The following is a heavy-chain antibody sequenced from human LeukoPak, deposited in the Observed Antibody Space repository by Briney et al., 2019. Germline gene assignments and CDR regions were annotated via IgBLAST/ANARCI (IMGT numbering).Heavy chain of an antibody. CDR1: GFTFSSYA. D-gene: IGHD3-10*01. CDR3: AKNMRNLKRELLWFGELSFDY. J-gene: IGHJ4*02. V-gene: IGHV3-23*01. Sequence: GGSLRLSCAAPGFTFSSYAMSWVRQAPGKGLEWVSAISGSGGSTYYADSVKGRFTIFRDNSKNTLYLQMNSLRAEDTAVYYCAKNMRNLKRELLWFGELSFDYWGQGTLVTVSS. CDR2: ISGSGGST.